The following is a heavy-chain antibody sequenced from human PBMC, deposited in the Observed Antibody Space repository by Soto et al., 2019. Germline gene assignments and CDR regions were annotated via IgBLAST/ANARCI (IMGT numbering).Heavy chain of an antibody. J-gene: IGHJ6*02. CDR1: GYTFTSYY. V-gene: IGHV1-46*01. D-gene: IGHD3-22*01. CDR3: ARDQKDRYDHNSPEYYYFAADV. Sequence: ASVRVSCKASGYTFTSYYIHWVRQAPGQGLEWMGVINPSGGTSTSAQKFQGRVTMTTDTSTSTASLELSSLRSKDTAVFYCARDQKDRYDHNSPEYYYFAADVSGPATVVTVSS. CDR2: INPSGGTS.